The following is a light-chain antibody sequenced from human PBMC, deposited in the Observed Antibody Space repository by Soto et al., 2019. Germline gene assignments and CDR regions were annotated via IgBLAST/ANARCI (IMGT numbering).Light chain of an antibody. J-gene: IGLJ1*01. CDR1: SSDVGGYNY. V-gene: IGLV2-8*01. CDR2: EVS. Sequence: QSALTQPPSASGSPGQSVTISCIGTSSDVGGYNYVSWYQQHPGKAPKLIISEVSKRPSGVPDRFSGSKSGNTASLTVSGLQAEDEADYFCSSYAGSSTSYVFGTGTKLTVL. CDR3: SSYAGSSTSYV.